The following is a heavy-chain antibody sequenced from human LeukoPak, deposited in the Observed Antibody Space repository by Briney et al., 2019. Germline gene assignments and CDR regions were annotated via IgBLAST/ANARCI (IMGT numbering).Heavy chain of an antibody. D-gene: IGHD3-22*01. CDR1: GFTFSSYG. J-gene: IGHJ6*02. CDR2: IRSKAYGGTV. V-gene: IGHV3-49*04. Sequence: PGGSLRLSCAASGFTFSSYGMHWVRQAPGEGLEWVGLIRSKAYGGTVEYAASVQGRSTISRDDSKSIAYLQMSTLKTEDTAVYYCGRQTDYYDTRPYYYGLDAWGQGTTVTVSS. CDR3: GRQTDYYDTRPYYYGLDA.